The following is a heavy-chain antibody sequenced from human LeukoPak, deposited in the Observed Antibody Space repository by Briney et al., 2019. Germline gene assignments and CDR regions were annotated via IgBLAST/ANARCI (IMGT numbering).Heavy chain of an antibody. CDR2: IYYSGST. CDR3: ARNGPPVFHPWTDY. J-gene: IGHJ4*02. CDR1: GGSISSGSYY. Sequence: SETLSLTCTVSGGSISSGSYYWGWIRQPPGKGLEWIGTIYYSGSTYYNPSLKSRVTISVDTSKNQFSLKLTSVTAADTAVNSCARNGPPVFHPWTDYWGQGTRATASS. V-gene: IGHV4-39*01. D-gene: IGHD1-1*01.